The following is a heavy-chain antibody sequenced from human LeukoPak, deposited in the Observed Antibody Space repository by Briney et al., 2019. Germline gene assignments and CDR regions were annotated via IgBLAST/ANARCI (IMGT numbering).Heavy chain of an antibody. D-gene: IGHD3-22*01. CDR1: GFTFSSYE. V-gene: IGHV3-48*03. CDR2: INSSGTTI. CDR3: ANLGLTMMGGV. Sequence: PWGSLKLSCAASGFTFSSYEMNWVRQVPGKGLEWVSYINSSGTTIYYADSVKGRFTISRDKAKNSLHLQMNSLKAEDTAVYYGANLGLTMMGGVWGKGTTVTISS. J-gene: IGHJ6*04.